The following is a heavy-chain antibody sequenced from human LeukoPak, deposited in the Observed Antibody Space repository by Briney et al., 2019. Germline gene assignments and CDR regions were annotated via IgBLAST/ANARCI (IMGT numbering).Heavy chain of an antibody. CDR3: ARDSFLEWLLSNWFDP. CDR1: GYSISSGNY. CDR2: IYYSGST. Sequence: PSETLSLTCTVSGYSISSGNYWDWIRQPPGKGLEWIGSIYYSGSTYYNPSLKSRVTISVDTSKNQFSLKLSSVTAADTAVYYCARDSFLEWLLSNWFDPWGQGTLVTVSS. J-gene: IGHJ5*02. V-gene: IGHV4-38-2*02. D-gene: IGHD3-3*02.